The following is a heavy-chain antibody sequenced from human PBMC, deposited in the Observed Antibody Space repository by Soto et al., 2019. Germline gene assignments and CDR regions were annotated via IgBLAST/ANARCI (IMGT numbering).Heavy chain of an antibody. Sequence: EVQVVESGGGLAQPGGSLRLSCAASGFTFSNYWMHWVRQAPGKGLVWVARVGNDGSGTIYADSVRGRFTISRDNAKNTVYLQIDKLRDDDKAVYHCVRDQPRNWFDPWCQGTLVTVSS. CDR2: VGNDGSGT. V-gene: IGHV3-74*01. CDR3: VRDQPRNWFDP. J-gene: IGHJ5*02. CDR1: GFTFSNYW.